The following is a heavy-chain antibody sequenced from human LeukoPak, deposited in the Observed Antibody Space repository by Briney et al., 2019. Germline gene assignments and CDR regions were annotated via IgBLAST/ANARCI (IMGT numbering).Heavy chain of an antibody. CDR1: GYTFTSYG. J-gene: IGHJ4*02. CDR3: ARGLEYGGNSEFGY. D-gene: IGHD4-23*01. Sequence: GASVNVSCKASGYTFTSYGISWVRQAPGQGLEWMGWISAYNGNTNYAQRLHRSVTMTTDTSPRTAYMELRGLRSEETAVYYCARGLEYGGNSEFGYWGQGTLVTVSS. V-gene: IGHV1-18*01. CDR2: ISAYNGNT.